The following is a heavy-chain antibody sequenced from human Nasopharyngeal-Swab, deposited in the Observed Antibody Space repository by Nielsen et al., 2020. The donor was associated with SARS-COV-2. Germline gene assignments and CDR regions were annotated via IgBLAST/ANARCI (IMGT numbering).Heavy chain of an antibody. CDR2: IFSNDEK. CDR1: GFSLSTSGMC. V-gene: IGHV2-26*01. Sequence: SGPTLVKPTQTLTLTCTFSGFSLSTSGMCVSWIRQPPGKALEWLAHIFSNDEKSYSTSLKSRLTISKDTSKSQVVLTMTNMDPVDTATYYCARIPRVSSVFGYYYYGMDVWGQGTTVTVSS. CDR3: ARIPRVSSVFGYYYYGMDV. J-gene: IGHJ6*02. D-gene: IGHD3-10*01.